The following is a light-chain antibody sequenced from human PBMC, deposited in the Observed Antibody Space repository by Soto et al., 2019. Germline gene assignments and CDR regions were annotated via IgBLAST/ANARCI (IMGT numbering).Light chain of an antibody. CDR1: QDISNY. J-gene: IGKJ5*01. CDR3: QQSDSLPIT. CDR2: DAS. V-gene: IGKV1-33*01. Sequence: DIHMTQSPSSLSASVGDRVTITCRASQDISNYLNWYQQRPGKAPKLLIYDASNLERGVPSRFSGTRSGTHFTFAITSLQPEDVATYYCQQSDSLPITFGQGTRLEI.